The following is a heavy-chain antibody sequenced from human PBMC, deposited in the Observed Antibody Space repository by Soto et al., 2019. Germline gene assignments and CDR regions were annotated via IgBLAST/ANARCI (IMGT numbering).Heavy chain of an antibody. CDR2: VNNDGSDV. D-gene: IGHD2-2*03. Sequence: EVQLVESGGGLVQPGGSLRVSCVASGFSISSYWMHWVRQAPGKGLMWVSRVNNDGSDVNYADSVKGRFTISRDNARNTLYLQMDSLRAEDTAVYYCVIGPLDIAVVPAAMVYWGQGTLVTVSS. V-gene: IGHV3-74*01. CDR1: GFSISSYW. J-gene: IGHJ4*02. CDR3: VIGPLDIAVVPAAMVY.